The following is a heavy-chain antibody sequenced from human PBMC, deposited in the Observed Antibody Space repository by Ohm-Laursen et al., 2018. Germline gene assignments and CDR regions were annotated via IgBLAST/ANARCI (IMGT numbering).Heavy chain of an antibody. CDR3: AKDGDYYDSSATDY. J-gene: IGHJ4*02. CDR1: GFTFSIYG. CDR2: ISGSGGST. V-gene: IGHV3-23*01. D-gene: IGHD3-22*01. Sequence: SLRLSCTASGFTFSIYGIHWVRQAPGKGLEWVSGISGSGGSTDYADSVKGRFTISRDNSKNTLYLQMNILRADDTAVYYCAKDGDYYDSSATDYWGQGTLVTVSS.